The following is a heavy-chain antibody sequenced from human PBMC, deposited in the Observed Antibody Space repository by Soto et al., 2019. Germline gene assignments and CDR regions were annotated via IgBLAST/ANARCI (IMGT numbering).Heavy chain of an antibody. CDR1: GFTFSSYG. D-gene: IGHD1-26*01. CDR3: AKDRPRGSRPYYYGMDV. CDR2: ISYDGSNK. J-gene: IGHJ6*02. Sequence: QVQLVESGGGVVQPGRSLRLSCAASGFTFSSYGMHWVRQAPGKGLEWVAVISYDGSNKYYADSVKGRFTISRDNSKNTLYLQMHSLRAEDTAVYYCAKDRPRGSRPYYYGMDVWGQGTTVTVSS. V-gene: IGHV3-30*18.